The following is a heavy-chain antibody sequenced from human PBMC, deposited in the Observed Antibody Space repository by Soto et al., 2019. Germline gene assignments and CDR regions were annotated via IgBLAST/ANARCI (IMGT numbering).Heavy chain of an antibody. Sequence: QVQLVESGGGVVQPGRSLRLSCAASGFTFSSYGMHWVRQAPGKGLEWVAVIWYDGSNKYYADSVKGRFTISRDNSKNTLYRQMNRLRAEDTGVYYCAGLGIAVAAWGQGTLVTVSS. CDR1: GFTFSSYG. V-gene: IGHV3-33*01. CDR3: AGLGIAVAA. J-gene: IGHJ5*02. CDR2: IWYDGSNK. D-gene: IGHD6-19*01.